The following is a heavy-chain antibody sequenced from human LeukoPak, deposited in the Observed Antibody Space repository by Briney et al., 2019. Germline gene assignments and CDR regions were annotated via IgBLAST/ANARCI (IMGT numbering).Heavy chain of an antibody. J-gene: IGHJ4*02. CDR2: IYYSGST. D-gene: IGHD3-22*01. V-gene: IGHV4-39*07. CDR3: ARGGYYYDSSGYSKFDY. CDR1: GGSISSSSYY. Sequence: SETLSLTCTVSGGSISSSSYYWGWIRQPPGKGLEWIGSIYYSGSTYYNPSLKSRVTISVDTSKNQFSLKLSSVTAADTAVYYCARGGYYYDSSGYSKFDYWGQGTLVTVSS.